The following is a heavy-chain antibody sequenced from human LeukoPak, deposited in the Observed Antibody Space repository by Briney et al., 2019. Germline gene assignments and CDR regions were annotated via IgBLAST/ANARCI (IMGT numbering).Heavy chain of an antibody. CDR3: AKDSMVRAYY. J-gene: IGHJ4*02. D-gene: IGHD3-10*01. CDR2: IISSGGST. CDR1: GFTFSSYV. Sequence: AGGSLRLSCAGSGFTFSSYVRSWVRQAPGKGLEWVSAIISSGGSTYYADSVKGRFTISRDNSKKTLYLQMDSLRAEDTAVYYCAKDSMVRAYYWGQGTLVTVSS. V-gene: IGHV3-23*01.